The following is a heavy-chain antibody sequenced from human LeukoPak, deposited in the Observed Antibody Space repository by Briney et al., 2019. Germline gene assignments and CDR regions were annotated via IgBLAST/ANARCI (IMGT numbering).Heavy chain of an antibody. Sequence: GGSLRLSCAVSGITLSNYGMSWIRQAPGKGLEWVAGISGSGGSTYYADSVKGRFTISRHNSKNTLYLQMSSLRAEDTAVYFCAKRGVVIRVILVGFHKEAYYFESWGQGALVTVSS. CDR2: ISGSGGST. CDR1: GITLSNYG. D-gene: IGHD3/OR15-3a*01. V-gene: IGHV3-23*01. CDR3: AKRGVVIRVILVGFHKEAYYFES. J-gene: IGHJ4*02.